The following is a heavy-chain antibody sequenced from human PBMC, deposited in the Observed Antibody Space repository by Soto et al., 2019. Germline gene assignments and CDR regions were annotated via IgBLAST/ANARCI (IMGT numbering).Heavy chain of an antibody. CDR1: GGSVSSGSYY. CDR2: IYYSGST. V-gene: IGHV4-61*01. D-gene: IGHD2-2*01. Sequence: SETLSLTCTVSGGSVSSGSYYWSWIRQPPGKGLEWIGYIYYSGSTNYNPSLKSRVTISVDTSKNQFSLKLSSVTAADTAVYYCARGTCSSTSCYAEFSDYWGQGTLVTVSS. CDR3: ARGTCSSTSCYAEFSDY. J-gene: IGHJ4*02.